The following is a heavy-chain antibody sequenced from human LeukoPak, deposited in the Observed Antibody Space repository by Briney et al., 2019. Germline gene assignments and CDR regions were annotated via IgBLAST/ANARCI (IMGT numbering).Heavy chain of an antibody. Sequence: GGSLRLSCAASGFTCTSYSMNWVRQAPGKGLEWVSTISGGGGSTYYADSVKGRFTISRDNSKNTLYLQVNSLRAEDTAVYYCAKGGKWDVTPFDYWCQGTLVTVSS. CDR3: AKGGKWDVTPFDY. CDR1: GFTCTSYS. CDR2: ISGGGGST. D-gene: IGHD1-26*01. J-gene: IGHJ4*02. V-gene: IGHV3-23*01.